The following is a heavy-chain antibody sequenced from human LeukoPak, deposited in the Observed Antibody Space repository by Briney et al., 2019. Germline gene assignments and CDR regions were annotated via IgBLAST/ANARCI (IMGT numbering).Heavy chain of an antibody. Sequence: PGGSLRLSCAASGFTFSNYWMHWVRQAPGKGLVWVSRINSDGRSTKYADSVKGRFTISRDNAKNTLYLQMNSLRAEDTAVYYCVRDRDITYLRADFWGQGTLVTVSS. V-gene: IGHV3-74*01. J-gene: IGHJ4*02. CDR1: GFTFSNYW. D-gene: IGHD1-20*01. CDR3: VRDRDITYLRADF. CDR2: INSDGRST.